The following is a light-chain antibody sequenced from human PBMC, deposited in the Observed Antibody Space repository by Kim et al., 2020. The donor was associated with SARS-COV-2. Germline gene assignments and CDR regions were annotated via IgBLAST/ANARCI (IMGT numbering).Light chain of an antibody. CDR2: DAS. CDR3: QQYKNWPLT. V-gene: IGKV3-11*01. Sequence: LSPGERATLSCRASQSARSCLAWYQHKPGQAPRLLLFDASNRASGIPARFSGSGSGTDFTLSISSLEPEDFAVYYCQQYKNWPLTFGQGTRLEIK. CDR1: QSARSC. J-gene: IGKJ5*01.